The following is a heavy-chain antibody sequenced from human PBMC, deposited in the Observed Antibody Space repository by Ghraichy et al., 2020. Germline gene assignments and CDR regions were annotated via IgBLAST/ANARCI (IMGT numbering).Heavy chain of an antibody. J-gene: IGHJ2*01. D-gene: IGHD2-21*01. CDR3: ARDVGYCGGDCYPYWYFDL. V-gene: IGHV4-59*01. Sequence: LNISCTVPGGSISGYYWNWIRQPPGKGLEWIGHVYYRGSTNYNPSLKSRVTISVDTSKIQFSLKLTSVTAADTAVYYCARDVGYCGGDCYPYWYFDLWGRGTLVTVSS. CDR2: VYYRGST. CDR1: GGSISGYY.